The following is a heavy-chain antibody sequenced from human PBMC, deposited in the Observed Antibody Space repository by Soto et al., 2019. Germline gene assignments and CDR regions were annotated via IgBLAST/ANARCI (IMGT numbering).Heavy chain of an antibody. V-gene: IGHV1-2*02. CDR3: ARDVVGSDYFDS. J-gene: IGHJ4*02. Sequence: ASVKVSCKASGDTFSNYYIHWVRQAPGQGLEWMGWINPKTGGTNYVQKFQGRVTMTRDTSITTAYMELSRLRSDDTAVYYCARDVVGSDYFDSWGQGTLVTVSS. CDR2: INPKTGGT. D-gene: IGHD1-26*01. CDR1: GDTFSNYY.